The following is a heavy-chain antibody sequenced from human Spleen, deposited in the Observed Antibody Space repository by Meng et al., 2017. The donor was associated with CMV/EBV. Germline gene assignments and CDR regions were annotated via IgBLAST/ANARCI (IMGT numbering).Heavy chain of an antibody. CDR1: GYMFTGYY. CDR2: INPNTGDT. CDR3: ARGDGWTYYGLDV. J-gene: IGHJ6*02. D-gene: IGHD5-24*01. V-gene: IGHV1-2*02. Sequence: ASVKVSCKASGYMFTGYYLHWVRQASGQGLEWVGWINPNTGDTNYAQKFQGRVTMTRDTSINTAYMDLSRLRSDDAALYYCARGDGWTYYGLDVWGQGTTVTVSS.